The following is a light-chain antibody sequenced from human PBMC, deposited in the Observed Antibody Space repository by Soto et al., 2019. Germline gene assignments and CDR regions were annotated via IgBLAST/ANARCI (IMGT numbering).Light chain of an antibody. CDR3: QQYNDYSGM. J-gene: IGKJ1*01. CDR1: RSIGGQ. Sequence: GDRVTVTCRASRSIGGQLAWYQQRPGKAPNLLITDASNLNVGVPSRFSGSGSGTEFTLTITSLQPEDFATYYCQQYNDYSGMFGQGTKVDIK. V-gene: IGKV1-5*01. CDR2: DAS.